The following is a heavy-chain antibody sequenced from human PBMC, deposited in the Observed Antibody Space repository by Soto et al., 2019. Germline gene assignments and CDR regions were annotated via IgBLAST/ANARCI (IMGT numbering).Heavy chain of an antibody. Sequence: ASVKVSCKTSGYTFTDYAIYWVRQAPGQRLEWMGWISTDNGNTKFSQKFQGRVTITRDTSATTAYMELTSLRSEDTAVYYCAKGSRMWTPDYWGQGTLVTVSS. V-gene: IGHV1-3*04. J-gene: IGHJ4*02. D-gene: IGHD2-21*01. CDR3: AKGSRMWTPDY. CDR1: GYTFTDYA. CDR2: ISTDNGNT.